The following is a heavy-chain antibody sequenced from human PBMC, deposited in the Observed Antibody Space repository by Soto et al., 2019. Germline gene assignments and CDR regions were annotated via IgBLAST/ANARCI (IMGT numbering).Heavy chain of an antibody. CDR2: ISGSGGST. J-gene: IGHJ4*02. V-gene: IGHV3-23*01. Sequence: EVQVLESGGGLVQPGGSLRLSCAASGFTFSSYAMNWVRQAPGKGLEWVSVISGSGGSTYYADSVKGRFTISRDNSKNTLYLQMNSHRAEDTAVYYCARRSSGWYFDYWGQGTLVTVSS. CDR1: GFTFSSYA. D-gene: IGHD6-19*01. CDR3: ARRSSGWYFDY.